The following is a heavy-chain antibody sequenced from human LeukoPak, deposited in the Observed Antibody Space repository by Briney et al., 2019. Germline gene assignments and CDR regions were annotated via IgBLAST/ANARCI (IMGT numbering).Heavy chain of an antibody. CDR2: INPSGGST. Sequence: ASVKVSCKASGYTFTSYYMHWVRQAPGQGLEWMGIINPSGGSTSYAQKFQGRVTITADKSTSTAYMELSSLRSEDTAVYYCARLTVPIDAPGDDYWGQGTLVTVSS. V-gene: IGHV1-46*01. CDR1: GYTFTSYY. D-gene: IGHD1-14*01. J-gene: IGHJ4*02. CDR3: ARLTVPIDAPGDDY.